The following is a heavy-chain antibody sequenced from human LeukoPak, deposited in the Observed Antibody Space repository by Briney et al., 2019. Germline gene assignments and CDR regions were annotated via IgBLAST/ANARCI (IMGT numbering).Heavy chain of an antibody. CDR2: ISAYNGNT. Sequence: ASVKVSCKASGYTFTSYGISWVRQAPGQGLEWMGWISAYNGNTNYAQKLQGRVTMTTDTSTSTAYMELRSLRSDDTAVYYCARDPYCSSTSCYSYYYGMDVWGQGTTVTVSS. D-gene: IGHD2-2*02. CDR1: GYTFTSYG. J-gene: IGHJ6*02. CDR3: ARDPYCSSTSCYSYYYGMDV. V-gene: IGHV1-18*01.